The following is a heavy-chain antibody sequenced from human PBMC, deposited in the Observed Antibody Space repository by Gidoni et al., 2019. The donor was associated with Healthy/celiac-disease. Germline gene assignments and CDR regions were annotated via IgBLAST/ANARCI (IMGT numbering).Heavy chain of an antibody. V-gene: IGHV4-39*01. D-gene: IGHD6-6*01. J-gene: IGHJ4*02. Sequence: QLPLQESGPGLVKPSDTLSLTCSVSGGSISSSSYYWGWFPQPPGKGLEWLGSIYYSGSTYYNPCLKSRVNISVDTSKNQFAQKLSSVTAADTAVYYCERRESSSFTGYFDYWGQGTLVTVSS. CDR2: IYYSGST. CDR1: GGSISSSSYY. CDR3: ERRESSSFTGYFDY.